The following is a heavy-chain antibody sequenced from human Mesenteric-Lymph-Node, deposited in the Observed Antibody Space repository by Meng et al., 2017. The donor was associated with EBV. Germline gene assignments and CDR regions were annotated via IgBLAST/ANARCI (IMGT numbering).Heavy chain of an antibody. CDR2: IFPTGGT. D-gene: IGHD3-22*01. CDR1: GGSISSSNW. CDR3: AREGEVGYYESSGYYY. Sequence: SGPGRLKHWGTPSLTCAVSGGSISSSNWWTWVRQPPGKGLEWIGEIFPTGGTNYNPSLKSRLTISVDKSKNQFSLKLSSVTAADTAVYYCAREGEVGYYESSGYYYWGQGTLVTVSS. J-gene: IGHJ4*02. V-gene: IGHV4-4*02.